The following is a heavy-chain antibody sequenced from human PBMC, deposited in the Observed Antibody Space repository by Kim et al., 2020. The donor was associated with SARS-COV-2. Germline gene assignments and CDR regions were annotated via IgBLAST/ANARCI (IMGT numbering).Heavy chain of an antibody. CDR2: ISYDGSNK. J-gene: IGHJ6*02. CDR1: GFTFSSYG. CDR3: AKDSAYYDFWSGYLKEKDYYYYGMDV. V-gene: IGHV3-30*18. D-gene: IGHD3-3*01. Sequence: GGSLRLSCAASGFTFSSYGMHWVRQAPGKGLEWVAVISYDGSNKYYADSVKGRFTISRDNSKNTLYLQMNSLRAEDTAVYYCAKDSAYYDFWSGYLKEKDYYYYGMDVWGQGTTVTVSS.